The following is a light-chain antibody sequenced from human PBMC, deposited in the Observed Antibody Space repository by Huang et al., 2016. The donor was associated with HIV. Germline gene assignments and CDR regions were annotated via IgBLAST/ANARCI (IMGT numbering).Light chain of an antibody. CDR1: QGISSF. J-gene: IGKJ4*01. CDR2: AAS. CDR3: QQFNNYPLT. V-gene: IGKV1-9*01. Sequence: IQLTQSPSSLSASVGDRVTITCRASQGISSFLAWYQQKPGKAPKLLMYAASTLHSGVPLMVSGSGSGTDFTLTISSLQPEDFATYYCQQFNNYPLTFGGGTKVEIK.